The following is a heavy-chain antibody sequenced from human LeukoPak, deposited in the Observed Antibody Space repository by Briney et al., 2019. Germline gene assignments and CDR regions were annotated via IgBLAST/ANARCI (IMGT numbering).Heavy chain of an antibody. Sequence: PGGSLRLSCAASGFTFSSYSMTWIRQAPGKGLEWVSHISNSGSIYADSVKGRFTISRDNAKNTLYLQMNSLRAEDTAVYYCAKNYYDSSGYYSWYFDYWGQGTLVTVSS. J-gene: IGHJ4*02. CDR2: ISNSGS. CDR3: AKNYYDSSGYYSWYFDY. CDR1: GFTFSSYS. D-gene: IGHD3-22*01. V-gene: IGHV3-11*01.